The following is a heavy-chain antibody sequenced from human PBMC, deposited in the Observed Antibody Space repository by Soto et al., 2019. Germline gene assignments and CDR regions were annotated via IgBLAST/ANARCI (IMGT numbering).Heavy chain of an antibody. CDR1: GFTFTNYA. Sequence: PGGSLRLSCAASGFTFTNYARSWVRQAPGKGPEWVSGILGSGHTTFYADSVKGRFIVSRDNSKNTLSLQMNSLRAEDTAVYYCAKDPNTDYVGAFEFWGHGTMVTVSS. CDR3: AKDPNTDYVGAFEF. J-gene: IGHJ3*01. CDR2: ILGSGHTT. D-gene: IGHD3-10*02. V-gene: IGHV3-23*01.